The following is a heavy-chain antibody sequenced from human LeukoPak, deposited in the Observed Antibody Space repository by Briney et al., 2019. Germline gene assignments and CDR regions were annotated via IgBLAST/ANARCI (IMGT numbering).Heavy chain of an antibody. J-gene: IGHJ6*02. CDR1: GGSISSYY. Sequence: SETLSLTCTVSGGSISSYYWSWIRQPAGKGLEWIGYIYYSGSTNYNPSLKSRVTISVDTSKNQFSLKLSSVTAADTAVYCCAREFHGYSSSLSRHYYYYGMDVWGQGTTVTVSS. CDR3: AREFHGYSSSLSRHYYYYGMDV. CDR2: IYYSGST. V-gene: IGHV4-59*01. D-gene: IGHD6-13*01.